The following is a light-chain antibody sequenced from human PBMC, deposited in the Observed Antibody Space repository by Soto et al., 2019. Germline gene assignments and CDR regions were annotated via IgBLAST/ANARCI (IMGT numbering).Light chain of an antibody. CDR3: QTWGTGFRL. Sequence: QLVLTQSPSASASLGASVKLTCTLSSGHSSYTIAWYQQQPEKGPRYLMNLNSDGSHTKGDGIPDRFSGSSSGAERYLTISSLQSEDEADYYCQTWGTGFRLFGGGTKLIVL. CDR1: SGHSSYT. J-gene: IGLJ3*02. CDR2: LNSDGSH. V-gene: IGLV4-69*01.